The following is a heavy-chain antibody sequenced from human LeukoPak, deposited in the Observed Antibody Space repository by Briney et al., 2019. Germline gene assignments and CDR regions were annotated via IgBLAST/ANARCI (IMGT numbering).Heavy chain of an antibody. CDR3: ARDGGYSYGYFDY. CDR2: IIPILGIA. V-gene: IGHV1-69*04. Sequence: ASVKVSCKASGGTFSSYAISWVRQAPGQGLEWMGRIIPILGIANYAQKFQGRVTITADKSTSTAYMELSSLRSEDTAVYYCARDGGYSYGYFDYWGQGTLVTVSS. J-gene: IGHJ4*02. CDR1: GGTFSSYA. D-gene: IGHD5-18*01.